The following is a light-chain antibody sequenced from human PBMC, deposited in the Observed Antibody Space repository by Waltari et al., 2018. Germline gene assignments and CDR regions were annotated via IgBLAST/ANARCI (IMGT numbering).Light chain of an antibody. CDR1: QSLSNK. Sequence: ETVMTQSPATLSVSPGERATLSCWARQSLSNKLAWYQQKVGQAPRLLIYDSSTRATGIPDRFSGSGSGTEFTLTISSLQSEDFAVYYCQQYNNWPFYTFGQGTKLEI. CDR2: DSS. V-gene: IGKV3-15*01. J-gene: IGKJ2*01. CDR3: QQYNNWPFYT.